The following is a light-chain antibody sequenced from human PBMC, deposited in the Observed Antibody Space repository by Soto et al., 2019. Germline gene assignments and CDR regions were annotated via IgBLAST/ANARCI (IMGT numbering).Light chain of an antibody. CDR1: QSISTW. Sequence: DIQMTQSPSTLSASVGDRVTITCRASQSISTWLAWYQQKPGKAPNLLIYKSSNLESGVPSRFSGRGSGTEFTLTISGLQRDAFATYYCQQYEAYYTFGQGTKLEIK. V-gene: IGKV1-5*03. J-gene: IGKJ2*01. CDR3: QQYEAYYT. CDR2: KSS.